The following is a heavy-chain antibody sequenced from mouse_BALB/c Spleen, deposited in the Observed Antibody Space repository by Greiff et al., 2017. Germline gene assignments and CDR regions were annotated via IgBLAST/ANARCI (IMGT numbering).Heavy chain of an antibody. CDR2: IWAGGST. Sequence: VKLQESGPGLVAPSQSLSITCTVSGFSLTSYGVHWVRQPPGKGLEWLGIIWAGGSTNYNSALMSSLSISKDNSKSQVFLKMNSLQTDDTAMYYCAREDDRYEFDYWGQGTLVTVSA. J-gene: IGHJ3*01. CDR3: AREDDRYEFDY. D-gene: IGHD2-14*01. V-gene: IGHV2-9*02. CDR1: GFSLTSYG.